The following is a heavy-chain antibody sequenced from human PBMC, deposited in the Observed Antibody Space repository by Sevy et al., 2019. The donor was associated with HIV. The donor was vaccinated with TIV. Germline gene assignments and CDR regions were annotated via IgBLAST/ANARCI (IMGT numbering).Heavy chain of an antibody. D-gene: IGHD2-15*01. CDR3: AREIGDTWGHGGY. J-gene: IGHJ4*02. CDR1: GFTFSSYS. CDR2: ISSSSSTI. V-gene: IGHV3-48*02. Sequence: GGSLRLSCTASGFTFSSYSMNWVRQAPGKGLEWVSYISSSSSTIYYIESVKGRFTISRDNAKNSLFLEMNSLRDEDTAVYYCAREIGDTWGHGGYWGQGTLVTVSS.